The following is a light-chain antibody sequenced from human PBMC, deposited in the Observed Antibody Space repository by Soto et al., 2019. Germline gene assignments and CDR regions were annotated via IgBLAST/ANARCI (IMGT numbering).Light chain of an antibody. CDR3: CSYTGSSTYV. V-gene: IGLV2-23*01. J-gene: IGLJ1*01. CDR2: EDS. Sequence: QSALTQPASVSGSPGQSITISCTGTSSDVGSFNLVSWYQHHPGKAPKFMIYEDSKRPSGVSNRFSGSKSGNTASLTISGLQAEDEADYYCCSYTGSSTYVFGTGTKVTVL. CDR1: SSDVGSFNL.